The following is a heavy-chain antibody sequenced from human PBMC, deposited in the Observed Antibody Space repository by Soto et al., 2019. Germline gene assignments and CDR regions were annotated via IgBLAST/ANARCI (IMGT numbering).Heavy chain of an antibody. Sequence: QVQLVESGGGVVQPGRSLRLSCAASGFTFSSYAMHWVRQAPGKGLEWVAVISYDGSNKYYADSVKGRFTISRDNSKNTLYLQMNSLRAADTAVYYCARDLGGLYSSSDYYYGMDVWGQGTTVTVSS. J-gene: IGHJ6*02. V-gene: IGHV3-30-3*01. D-gene: IGHD6-6*01. CDR1: GFTFSSYA. CDR3: ARDLGGLYSSSDYYYGMDV. CDR2: ISYDGSNK.